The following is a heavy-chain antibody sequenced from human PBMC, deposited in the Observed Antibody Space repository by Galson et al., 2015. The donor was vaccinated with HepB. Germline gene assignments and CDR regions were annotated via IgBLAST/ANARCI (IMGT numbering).Heavy chain of an antibody. CDR1: GFTFSGSA. J-gene: IGHJ4*02. CDR2: IRSKANSYAT. V-gene: IGHV3-73*01. Sequence: SLRLSCAASGFTFSGSAMHWVRQASGKGLEWVGRIRSKANSYATAYAASVKGRFTISRDDSKNTAYLQMNSLKTEDTAVYYCTRRLDTAMVNWGQGTLVTVSS. CDR3: TRRLDTAMVN. D-gene: IGHD5-18*01.